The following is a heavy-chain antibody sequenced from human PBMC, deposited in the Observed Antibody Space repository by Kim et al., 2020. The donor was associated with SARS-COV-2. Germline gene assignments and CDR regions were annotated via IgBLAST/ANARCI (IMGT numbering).Heavy chain of an antibody. D-gene: IGHD3-22*01. J-gene: IGHJ4*02. CDR1: GFTFSSYA. CDR3: AKVGYYYDSSGYYYFDY. Sequence: GGSLRLSCAASGFTFSSYAMSWVRQAPGKGLEWVSAISGSGGSTYYADSVKGRFTISRDNSKNTLYLQMNSLRAEDTAVYYCAKVGYYYDSSGYYYFDYWGQGTLVTVSS. CDR2: ISGSGGST. V-gene: IGHV3-23*01.